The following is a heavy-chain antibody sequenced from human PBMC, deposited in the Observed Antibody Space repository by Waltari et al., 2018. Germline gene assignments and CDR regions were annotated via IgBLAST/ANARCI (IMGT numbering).Heavy chain of an antibody. Sequence: EVQLVESGGGLVKPGGSLRLSCAASGFTFSSSSVNWVRQAPGKGLEWVSSISSSSSYIYYADSVKGRFTISRDNAKNSLYLQMNSLRAEDTAVYYCARVATGTEYYFDYWGQGTLVTVSS. CDR2: ISSSSSYI. CDR1: GFTFSSSS. V-gene: IGHV3-21*01. J-gene: IGHJ4*02. D-gene: IGHD1-1*01. CDR3: ARVATGTEYYFDY.